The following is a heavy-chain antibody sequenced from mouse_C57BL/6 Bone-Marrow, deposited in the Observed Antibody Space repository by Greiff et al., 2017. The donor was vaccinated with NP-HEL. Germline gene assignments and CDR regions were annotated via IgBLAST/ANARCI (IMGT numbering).Heavy chain of an antibody. V-gene: IGHV6-3*01. CDR2: IRLKSDNYAT. J-gene: IGHJ2*01. CDR1: GFTFSNYW. D-gene: IGHD2-3*01. CDR3: TGDGYCSFDY. Sequence: EVKLVESGGGLVQPGGSMKLSCVASGFTFSNYWMNWVRQSPEKGLEWVAQIRLKSDNYATHYAESVKGRFTISRDDSKSSVYLQMNNLRAEDTGIYYCTGDGYCSFDYWGQGTTLTVSS.